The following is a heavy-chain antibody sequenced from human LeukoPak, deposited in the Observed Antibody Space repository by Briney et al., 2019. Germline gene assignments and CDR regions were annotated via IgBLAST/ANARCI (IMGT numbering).Heavy chain of an antibody. V-gene: IGHV3-7*01. CDR3: ARGGNRMKEF. D-gene: IGHD1-14*01. CDR2: IKPDGSAQ. Sequence: GGSLRLSCAASGFTFRGYRMTWVRQAPGKGLEWVATIKPDGSAQYYVDSLRGRFTISRDNTKNSLYLQMNSLRAEDTAVYFCARGGNRMKEFWGQDTLVPVSS. CDR1: GFTFRGYR. J-gene: IGHJ1*01.